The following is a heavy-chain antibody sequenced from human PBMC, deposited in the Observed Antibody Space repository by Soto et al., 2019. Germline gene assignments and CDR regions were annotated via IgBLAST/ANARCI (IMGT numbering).Heavy chain of an antibody. CDR3: ARVRQGCSANNCYFDP. CDR2: VHISGHS. Sequence: GSLRLSCVASGFAFSTHAMSWVRQAPGKGLEWIAEVHISGHSNYNPSLRSRVSVSIDSSKNQFYLNLNSVTAADTAIYYCARVRQGCSANNCYFDPWGQGTQVTVSS. V-gene: IGHV4-4*02. D-gene: IGHD1-1*01. CDR1: GFAFSTHAM. J-gene: IGHJ5*01.